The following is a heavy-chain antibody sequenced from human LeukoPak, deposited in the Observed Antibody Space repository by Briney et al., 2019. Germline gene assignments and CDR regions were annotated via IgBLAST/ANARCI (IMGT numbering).Heavy chain of an antibody. J-gene: IGHJ4*02. V-gene: IGHV4-34*01. D-gene: IGHD3-9*01. CDR3: ARDATPTYDILTGYPIDY. CDR2: INHSGST. CDR1: GGSFSGYY. Sequence: PSETLSLTCAVYGGSFSGYYWSWIRQPPGKGLEWIGEINHSGSTNYNPSLKSRVTISVDTSKNQFSLKLSSVTAADTAVYYCARDATPTYDILTGYPIDYWGQGTLVTVSS.